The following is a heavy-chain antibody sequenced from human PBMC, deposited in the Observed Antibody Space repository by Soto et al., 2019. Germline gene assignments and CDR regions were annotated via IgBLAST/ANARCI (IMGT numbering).Heavy chain of an antibody. V-gene: IGHV4-38-2*01. CDR3: GGIAATAPLIDY. J-gene: IGHJ4*02. Sequence: ETLSLTCAVSGYPISSGYYWGWIRQPPGKGLEWIGSIYHSGSTYYNPSLKSRVTISVDTSKNQFSLKLSSVTAADTAVYYCGGIAATAPLIDYWGQGTLVTVSS. D-gene: IGHD6-13*01. CDR2: IYHSGST. CDR1: GYPISSGYY.